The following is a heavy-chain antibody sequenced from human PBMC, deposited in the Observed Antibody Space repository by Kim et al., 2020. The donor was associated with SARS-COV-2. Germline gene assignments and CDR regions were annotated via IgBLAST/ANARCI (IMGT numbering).Heavy chain of an antibody. Sequence: YYDPSRKGRVTISVDTSKKQFSLRLSSVTAADAAVYYCARHLRNWYFDLWGRGTLVTVSS. V-gene: IGHV4-39*01. CDR3: ARHLRNWYFDL. J-gene: IGHJ2*01.